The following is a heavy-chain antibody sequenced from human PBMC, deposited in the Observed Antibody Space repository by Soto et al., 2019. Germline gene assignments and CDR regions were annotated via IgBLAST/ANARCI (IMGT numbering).Heavy chain of an antibody. Sequence: GGSLRLSCAASGFTFSSYSMNWVRQAPGKGLEWVSSISSSSSYIYYADSVKGRFTISRDNAKNSLYLQMNSLRAEDTAVYYCARDNVDIVATTDFDYWGQGTLVTVSS. J-gene: IGHJ4*02. V-gene: IGHV3-21*01. CDR2: ISSSSSYI. CDR3: ARDNVDIVATTDFDY. CDR1: GFTFSSYS. D-gene: IGHD5-12*01.